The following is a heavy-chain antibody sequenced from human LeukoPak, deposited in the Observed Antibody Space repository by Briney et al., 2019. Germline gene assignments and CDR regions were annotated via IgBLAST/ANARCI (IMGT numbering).Heavy chain of an antibody. Sequence: GGSLRLSCAASGFTFSSYSMNWVRQAPGKGLEWVSFISSSSSYIYYADSVKGRFTISRDNAKNSLYLQMNSLRAEDTAVYYCAMPGYSYGYVYYWGQGTLVTASS. CDR1: GFTFSSYS. V-gene: IGHV3-21*01. CDR2: ISSSSSYI. D-gene: IGHD5-18*01. J-gene: IGHJ4*02. CDR3: AMPGYSYGYVYY.